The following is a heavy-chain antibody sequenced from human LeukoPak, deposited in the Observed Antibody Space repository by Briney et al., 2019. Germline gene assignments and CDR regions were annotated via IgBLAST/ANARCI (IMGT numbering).Heavy chain of an antibody. V-gene: IGHV4-61*01. CDR1: GGSISSSSYY. CDR3: ARGRKYYDILTGGGLSQYYFDY. D-gene: IGHD3-9*01. CDR2: IYSSGST. Sequence: SETLSLTCTVSGGSISSSSYYWSWIRQPPGKGLEWIGYIYSSGSTNYNPCLKSRVTISVDTSKNQFSLKLSSVTAADTAVYYCARGRKYYDILTGGGLSQYYFDYWGQGTLVTVSS. J-gene: IGHJ4*02.